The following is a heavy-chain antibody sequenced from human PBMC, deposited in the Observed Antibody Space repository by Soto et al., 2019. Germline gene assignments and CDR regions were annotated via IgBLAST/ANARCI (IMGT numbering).Heavy chain of an antibody. CDR3: AKGVGSSWRDAFDI. Sequence: PGGSLSLSCAASGFTFISYAMSWVRQAPGKGLEWVSSIYNSGDNTYYADSVRGRFTISRDHSKNTVYVQMNSLRAEDTAVYYCAKGVGSSWRDAFDIWGQGTMVTVSS. J-gene: IGHJ3*02. V-gene: IGHV3-23*01. D-gene: IGHD6-13*01. CDR2: IYNSGDNT. CDR1: GFTFISYA.